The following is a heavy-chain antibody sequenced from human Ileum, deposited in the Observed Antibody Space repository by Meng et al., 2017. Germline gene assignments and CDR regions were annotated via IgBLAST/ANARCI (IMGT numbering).Heavy chain of an antibody. D-gene: IGHD2/OR15-2a*01. J-gene: IGHJ4*02. Sequence: SVKVSCKASVGTFKTYPIHWVRQAPGQGLEWMGGIIPMFDRTFYAQNFRGRVTIIADESTTTAYMELSSLRSDDTAVYFCASRYCDNIECYLGAFDFWGQGTRVTVSS. CDR1: VGTFKTYP. V-gene: IGHV1-69*13. CDR3: ASRYCDNIECYLGAFDF. CDR2: IIPMFDRT.